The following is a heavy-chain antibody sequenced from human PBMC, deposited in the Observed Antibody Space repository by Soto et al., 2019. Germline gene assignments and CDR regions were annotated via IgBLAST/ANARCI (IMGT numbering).Heavy chain of an antibody. D-gene: IGHD3-22*01. CDR3: AREPFSSGLLAWDGMDV. CDR2: IYYSGST. V-gene: IGHV4-30-4*01. J-gene: IGHJ6*02. Sequence: SETLSLTCTVSGGSISSGDYHWSWIRQPPGKGLEWIGYIYYSGSTYYNPSLKSRVTISVDTSKNQFSLKLSSVTAADTAVYYCAREPFSSGLLAWDGMDVWGQGTTVTVSS. CDR1: GGSISSGDYH.